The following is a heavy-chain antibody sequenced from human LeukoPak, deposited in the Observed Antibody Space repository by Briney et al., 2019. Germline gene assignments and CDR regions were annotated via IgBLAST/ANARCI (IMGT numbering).Heavy chain of an antibody. Sequence: SETLSLTCTVSGGSISSHYWSWIRQPPGKGLEWIGYIYYSGSTNYNPSLKSRVTISVDTSKNQFSLKLSSVTAADTAVYYCARGYYDILTGYHEAFDIWGQGTMVTVSS. J-gene: IGHJ3*02. V-gene: IGHV4-59*11. CDR1: GGSISSHY. CDR2: IYYSGST. CDR3: ARGYYDILTGYHEAFDI. D-gene: IGHD3-9*01.